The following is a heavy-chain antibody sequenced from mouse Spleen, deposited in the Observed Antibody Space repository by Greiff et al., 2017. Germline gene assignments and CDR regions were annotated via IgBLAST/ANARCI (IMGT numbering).Heavy chain of an antibody. CDR3: TRSITTVVATGGYFDY. CDR1: GYTFTDYE. Sequence: VKLMESGAELVRPGASVTLSCKASGYTFTDYEMHWVKQTPVHGLEWIGAIDPETGGTAYNQKFKGKAILTADKSSSTAYMELRSLTSEDSAVYYCTRSITTVVATGGYFDYWGQGTTLTVSS. D-gene: IGHD1-1*01. V-gene: IGHV1-15*01. CDR2: IDPETGGT. J-gene: IGHJ2*01.